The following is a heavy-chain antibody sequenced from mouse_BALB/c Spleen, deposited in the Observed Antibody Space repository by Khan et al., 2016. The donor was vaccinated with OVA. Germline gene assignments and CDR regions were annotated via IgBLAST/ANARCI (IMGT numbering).Heavy chain of an antibody. CDR1: GYTFTSYW. CDR3: ANNGSSSACCAY. J-gene: IGHJ3*01. CDR2: INPSTGYS. D-gene: IGHD1-1*01. V-gene: IGHV1-7*01. Sequence: QVRLQQSGAELAKPGASVKMSCKASGYTFTSYWMHWVKQRPGQGLEWIGYINPSTGYSEYNQKFKDKATLTADKSSSTAYMQLSSLTSDDSAVYYCANNGSSSACCAYWGQGTLVTVSA.